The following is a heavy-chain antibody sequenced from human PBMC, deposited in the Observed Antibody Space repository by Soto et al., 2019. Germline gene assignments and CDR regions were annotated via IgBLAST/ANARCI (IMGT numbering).Heavy chain of an antibody. J-gene: IGHJ5*02. CDR1: GGSISSGGYY. CDR2: IYYSGGT. CDR3: ARGLGYYYCSEPIKFDP. Sequence: QVQLQESGPGLVKPSQTLSLTCTVSGGSISSGGYYWSWIRQHPGKGLEWIGYIYYSGGTYHNPSLKSRVTISVDTSNNQFSLKLSSVTAADTAVYYCARGLGYYYCSEPIKFDPWGQGTLVTVSS. D-gene: IGHD3-10*01. V-gene: IGHV4-31*03.